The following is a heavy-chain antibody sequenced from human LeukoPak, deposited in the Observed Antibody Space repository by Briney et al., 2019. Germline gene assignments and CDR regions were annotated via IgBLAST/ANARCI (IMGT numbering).Heavy chain of an antibody. J-gene: IGHJ4*02. V-gene: IGHV3-23*01. D-gene: IGHD2-15*01. CDR2: ISDNGGRT. CDR3: AKAPVTSCRGAFCYPFDS. CDR1: GFTFSSYA. Sequence: GGSLRLSCAASGFTFSSYAMSWVRRAPGKGLEWVSSISDNGGRTYHADSVKGRFTISRDNSKNTLFLQMNSLRAEDTAVYYCAKAPVTSCRGAFCYPFDSWGQGTLVTVSS.